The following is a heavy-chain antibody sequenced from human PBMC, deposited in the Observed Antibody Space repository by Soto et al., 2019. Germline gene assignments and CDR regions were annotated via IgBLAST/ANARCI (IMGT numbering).Heavy chain of an antibody. V-gene: IGHV4-4*02. CDR2: IYHSGST. J-gene: IGHJ6*02. CDR3: ARAGGPKLGSVHYYYGMDV. Sequence: QVQLQESGPGLVKPSGTLSLTCAVSGGSISSSNWWSWVRQPPGKGLEWIGEIYHSGSTNYNPSLKSRVTTSVDKSKIQFSLKRSSVNAADTAVYYCARAGGPKLGSVHYYYGMDVWGQGTTVTVS. D-gene: IGHD7-27*01. CDR1: GGSISSSNW.